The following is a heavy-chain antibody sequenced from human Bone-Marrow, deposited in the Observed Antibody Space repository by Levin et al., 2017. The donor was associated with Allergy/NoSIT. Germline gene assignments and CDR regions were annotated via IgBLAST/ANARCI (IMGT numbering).Heavy chain of an antibody. V-gene: IGHV3-9*01. D-gene: IGHD6-13*01. J-gene: IGHJ4*02. CDR2: TSWNDVRR. Sequence: SCEVSGFTFDDYAMHWVRQAPGKGLEWVAGTSWNDVRRDYVDSVKGRFTISRDNGKNSLYLEMNSLKPEDTALYFCAKDISSEASSLDSWGQGTLVTVSS. CDR3: AKDISSEASSLDS. CDR1: GFTFDDYA.